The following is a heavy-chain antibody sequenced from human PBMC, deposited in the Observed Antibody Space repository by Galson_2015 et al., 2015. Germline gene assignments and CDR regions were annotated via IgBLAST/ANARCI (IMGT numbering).Heavy chain of an antibody. D-gene: IGHD3-10*01. Sequence: SVKVSCKASGGTFSSYAISWVRQAPGQGLEWMGGIIPIFGNTGYAQKLQGRVTMTRNTSISTAYMELSSLRSEDTAVYYCARRSRVREVIMSFRPNCYYYMDVWGKGTTVTVSS. J-gene: IGHJ6*03. CDR3: ARRSRVREVIMSFRPNCYYYMDV. V-gene: IGHV1-8*02. CDR2: IIPIFGNT. CDR1: GGTFSSYA.